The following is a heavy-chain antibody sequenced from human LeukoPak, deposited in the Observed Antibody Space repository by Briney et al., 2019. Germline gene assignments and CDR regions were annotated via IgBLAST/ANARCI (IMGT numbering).Heavy chain of an antibody. CDR3: AREGYYDSSGYYSVDAFDI. D-gene: IGHD3-22*01. Sequence: GASVKVSCKASGYTFTSYGISWVRQAPGQGLEWMGWISAYNGNTNYAQKLQGRVTMTTDTSTNTAYMELRSLRSDDTAVYYCAREGYYDSSGYYSVDAFDIWGQGTMVTVSS. CDR1: GYTFTSYG. CDR2: ISAYNGNT. J-gene: IGHJ3*02. V-gene: IGHV1-18*01.